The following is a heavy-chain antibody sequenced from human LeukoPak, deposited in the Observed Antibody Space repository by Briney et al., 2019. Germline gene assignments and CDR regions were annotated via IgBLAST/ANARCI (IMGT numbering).Heavy chain of an antibody. J-gene: IGHJ4*02. CDR2: IIPILGIA. CDR3: ARGYCSSGSCYAFDY. D-gene: IGHD2-15*01. V-gene: IGHV1-69*04. Sequence: SVKVSCKASGGTFSSYAIGWVRQAPGQGLEWMGRIIPILGIANYAQKFQGRVTITADKSTSTAYMELSSLRSEDAAVYYCARGYCSSGSCYAFDYWGQGTLVTVSS. CDR1: GGTFSSYA.